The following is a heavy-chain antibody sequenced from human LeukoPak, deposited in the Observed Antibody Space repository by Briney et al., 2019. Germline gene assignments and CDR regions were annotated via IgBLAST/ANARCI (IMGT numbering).Heavy chain of an antibody. Sequence: SETLSLTCTVSGGSISSYYWSWIRQPPGKELEWIGYIYYSGSTNYNPSLKSRVTISVDTSKNQFSLKLSSVTAADTAVYYCARSSTSYGPYYFDYWGQGALVTVSS. CDR2: IYYSGST. J-gene: IGHJ4*02. CDR3: ARSSTSYGPYYFDY. V-gene: IGHV4-59*08. D-gene: IGHD5-18*01. CDR1: GGSISSYY.